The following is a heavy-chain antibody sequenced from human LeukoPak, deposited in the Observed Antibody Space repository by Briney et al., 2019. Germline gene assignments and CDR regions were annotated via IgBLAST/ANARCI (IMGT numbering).Heavy chain of an antibody. Sequence: GGSLRLSCAASGFTFSSYWMSWVRQAPGRGLEWASSTAGSGISKDYADSVKGRFTISKDKSKNTLYLQMDNLRAEDTGVYFCARLPTFYYDSSGYHYDYWGQGTLVTVSS. J-gene: IGHJ4*02. V-gene: IGHV3-23*01. CDR1: GFTFSSYW. CDR2: TAGSGISK. CDR3: ARLPTFYYDSSGYHYDY. D-gene: IGHD3-22*01.